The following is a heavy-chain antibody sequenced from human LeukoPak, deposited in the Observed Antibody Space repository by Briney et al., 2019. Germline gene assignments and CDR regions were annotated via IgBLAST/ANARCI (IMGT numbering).Heavy chain of an antibody. CDR2: ISGSGGST. Sequence: PGGSLRLSCAASGFTFSSYGMHWVRQAPGKGLEWVSAISGSGGSTYYADSVKGRFTISRDNSKNTLYLQMNSLRAEDTAVYYCAKDGYSSSWYGDLPDYWGQGTLVTVSS. D-gene: IGHD6-13*01. CDR3: AKDGYSSSWYGDLPDY. CDR1: GFTFSSYG. J-gene: IGHJ4*02. V-gene: IGHV3-23*01.